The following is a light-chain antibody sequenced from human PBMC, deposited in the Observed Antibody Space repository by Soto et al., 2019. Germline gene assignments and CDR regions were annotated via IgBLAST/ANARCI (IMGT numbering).Light chain of an antibody. CDR2: AAS. CDR1: QTVNNN. Sequence: EILMTQSPDTLSVSLGETAALSCRASQTVNNNIAWYQFKPGQAPRLLIFAASTRATGVPDRFSGSGSGTELTIISSSLQSEDLAVYYCQEYSGQPPITFGQETRLEIK. V-gene: IGKV3-15*01. J-gene: IGKJ5*01. CDR3: QEYSGQPPIT.